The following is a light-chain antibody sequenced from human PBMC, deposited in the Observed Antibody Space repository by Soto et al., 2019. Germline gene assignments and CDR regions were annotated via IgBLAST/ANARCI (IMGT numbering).Light chain of an antibody. CDR3: CSYASSNTLV. Sequence: QSALTQPASVSGSPGQSITISCTGSISDIGTYNLVSWLQQHPGKAPKLMIYEASKRPSGVSNRFSGSKSGNTASLTISGLQAEDEADYYCCSYASSNTLVVGGGTKLTV. CDR2: EAS. V-gene: IGLV2-23*01. CDR1: ISDIGTYNL. J-gene: IGLJ2*01.